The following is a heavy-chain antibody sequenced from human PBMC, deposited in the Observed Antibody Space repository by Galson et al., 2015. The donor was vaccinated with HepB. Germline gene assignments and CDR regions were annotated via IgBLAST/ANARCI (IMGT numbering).Heavy chain of an antibody. CDR1: GFTFDDYA. CDR3: AKDRDCTSTNCRYYAMDV. V-gene: IGHV3-9*01. D-gene: IGHD2-2*01. Sequence: SLRLSCAASGFTFDDYAMHWVRQAPGKGLEWVSGISWNSIGIGYADSVRGRFIISRDNAKNSLYLQMNSLRVEDTAFYYCAKDRDCTSTNCRYYAMDVWGQGTTVTVSS. J-gene: IGHJ6*02. CDR2: ISWNSIGI.